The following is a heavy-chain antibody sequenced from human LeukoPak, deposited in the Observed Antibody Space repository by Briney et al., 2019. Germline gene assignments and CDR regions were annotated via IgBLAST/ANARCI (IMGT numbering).Heavy chain of an antibody. V-gene: IGHV3-53*01. CDR3: ARDSQGAFDY. CDR2: IYSGGST. D-gene: IGHD2/OR15-2a*01. CDR1: GFTVSSNY. J-gene: IGHJ4*02. Sequence: PGGSLRLSCAASGFTVSSNYMSWVRQAPGKGLEWVSVIYSGGSTYYADSMKGRFTISRDNSKSTLYLQMNSLRAEDTAVYYCARDSQGAFDYWGQGTQVTVSS.